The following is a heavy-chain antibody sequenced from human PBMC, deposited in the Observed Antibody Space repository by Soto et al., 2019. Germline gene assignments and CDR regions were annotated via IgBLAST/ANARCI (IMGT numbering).Heavy chain of an antibody. Sequence: QVQLVQSGADVKKPGSSVKVSCKASGATFSSSTFTWVRQAPGQGLEWMGRIIPMFGITNSAQKFQGRLGIPADEATNTVFMDMSSLRSDDTAIYYGATGALTFGGVLNAWGQGTLVTVSS. D-gene: IGHD3-16*01. CDR2: IIPMFGIT. CDR1: GATFSSST. V-gene: IGHV1-69*02. CDR3: ATGALTFGGVLNA. J-gene: IGHJ4*02.